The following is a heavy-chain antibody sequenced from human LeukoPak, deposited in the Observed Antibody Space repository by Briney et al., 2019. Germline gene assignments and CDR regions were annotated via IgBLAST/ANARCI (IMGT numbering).Heavy chain of an antibody. CDR3: ARDEDSSSWYSPSRYYYGMDV. V-gene: IGHV3-21*01. Sequence: GGSLRLSCAAPGFTFSSYSMNWVRQAPGKGLEWVSSISSSSSYIYYADSVKGRFTISRDNAKNSLYLQMNSLRVEDTAVYYCARDEDSSSWYSPSRYYYGMDVWGQGTTVTVSS. D-gene: IGHD6-13*01. CDR2: ISSSSSYI. CDR1: GFTFSSYS. J-gene: IGHJ6*02.